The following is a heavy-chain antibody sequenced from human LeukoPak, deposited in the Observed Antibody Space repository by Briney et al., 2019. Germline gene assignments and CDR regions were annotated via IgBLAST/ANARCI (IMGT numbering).Heavy chain of an antibody. V-gene: IGHV1-69*04. CDR2: IIPILGIA. J-gene: IGHJ6*03. D-gene: IGHD6-13*01. CDR1: GGTFSSYA. CDR3: ARVPGRYRSSWSYYYYMDV. Sequence: SVKVSCKASGGTFSSYAISWVRQAPGQGLEWMGRIIPILGIANYAQKFQGRVTITADKSTSTAYMELSSLRSEDTAVYYCARVPGRYRSSWSYYYYMDVWGKGTTVTVSS.